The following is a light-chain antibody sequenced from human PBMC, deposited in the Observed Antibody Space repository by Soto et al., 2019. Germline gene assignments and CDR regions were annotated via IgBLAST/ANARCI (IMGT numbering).Light chain of an antibody. CDR1: RSDVGGYNC. J-gene: IGLJ1*01. V-gene: IGLV2-14*01. CDR2: EVN. CDR3: CSHTRSSTYV. Sequence: QSVLPQPASVSGSPGQSITISCTGTRSDVGGYNCVSWYQQHPAKAPKLIIYEVNNRPSGVSNRFSGSKSGNTASLTISGLQAEYEADYYCCSHTRSSTYVFGTGTKLTVL.